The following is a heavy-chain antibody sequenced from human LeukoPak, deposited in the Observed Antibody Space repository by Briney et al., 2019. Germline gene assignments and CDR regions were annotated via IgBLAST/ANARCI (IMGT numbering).Heavy chain of an antibody. CDR1: GGSISSYY. CDR3: ASRYNWNYGAFDI. J-gene: IGHJ3*02. Sequence: SETLSLTCTVSGGSISSYYWSWIQQPAGKGLEWIGRIYTSGSTNYNPSLKSRITMSVDTSKNQFSLKLSSVTAADTAVYYCASRYNWNYGAFDIWGQGTMVTVSS. CDR2: IYTSGST. D-gene: IGHD1-7*01. V-gene: IGHV4-4*07.